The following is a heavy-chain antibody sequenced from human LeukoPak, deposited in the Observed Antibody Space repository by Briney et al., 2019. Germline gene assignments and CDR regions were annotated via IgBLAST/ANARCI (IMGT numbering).Heavy chain of an antibody. Sequence: PSETLSLTCTVSGGSISSYYWSWIRQPPGKGLEWIGYIYYSGSTNYNPSLKSRVTISVDTSKNQFSLKLSSVTAADTAVYYCARTSSGYYGSGSVEYWGQGTLVTVSS. CDR3: ARTSSGYYGSGSVEY. CDR1: GGSISSYY. D-gene: IGHD3-10*01. J-gene: IGHJ4*02. V-gene: IGHV4-59*01. CDR2: IYYSGST.